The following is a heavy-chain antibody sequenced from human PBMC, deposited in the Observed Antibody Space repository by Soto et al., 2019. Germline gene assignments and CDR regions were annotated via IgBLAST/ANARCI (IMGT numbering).Heavy chain of an antibody. CDR3: ARTFRDYDRPGGYYFDY. V-gene: IGHV4-31*03. D-gene: IGHD3-16*01. CDR1: GGSISSGGYY. Sequence: PSETLSLTCTVSGGSISSGGYYWSWIRQHPGKGLEWIGYIYYSGSTYYNPSPKSRVTISVDTSKNQFSLKLSSVTAADTAVYYCARTFRDYDRPGGYYFDYWGQGTLVTVSS. CDR2: IYYSGST. J-gene: IGHJ4*02.